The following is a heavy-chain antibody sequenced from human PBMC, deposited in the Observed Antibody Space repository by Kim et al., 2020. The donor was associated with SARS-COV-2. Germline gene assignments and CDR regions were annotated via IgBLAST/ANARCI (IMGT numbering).Heavy chain of an antibody. CDR3: AKDMRSSWSGYIPPYYYG. Sequence: GGSLRLSCAASGFTFDDYAMHWVRQAPGKGLEWVSGISWNSGSLGYADSVKGRFTISRDNAKNSLYLQMNSLRAEDTALYYCAKDMRSSWSGYIPPYYYG. J-gene: IGHJ6*01. D-gene: IGHD3-3*01. V-gene: IGHV3-9*01. CDR2: ISWNSGSL. CDR1: GFTFDDYA.